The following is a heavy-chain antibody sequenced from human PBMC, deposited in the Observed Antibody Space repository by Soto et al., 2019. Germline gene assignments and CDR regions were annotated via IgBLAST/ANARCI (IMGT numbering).Heavy chain of an antibody. V-gene: IGHV1-18*01. CDR1: GYTFTIYG. D-gene: IGHD6-19*01. CDR2: ISAYNGNT. J-gene: IGHJ4*02. CDR3: ARAGVNKQWLAHYPSPFDY. Sequence: ASVKVSCKDSGYTFTIYGIIWVRQAPGQGLEWMGWISAYNGNTNYAQKLQGRVTMTTDTSTSTAYMELRSLRSDDTAVYYCARAGVNKQWLAHYPSPFDYWGQGTLVTVSS.